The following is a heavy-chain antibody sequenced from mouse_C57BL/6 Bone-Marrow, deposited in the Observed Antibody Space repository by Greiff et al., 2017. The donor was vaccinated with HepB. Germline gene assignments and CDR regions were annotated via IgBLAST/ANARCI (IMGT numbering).Heavy chain of an antibody. Sequence: EVKVEESGPGLVKPSQSLSLTCSVTGYSITSGYYWNWIRQFPGNKLEWMGYISYDGSNNYNPSLKNRISITRDTSKNQFFLQLNSVTTEDTATYYCARERARAGSFDYWGQGTTLTVSS. J-gene: IGHJ2*01. CDR1: GYSITSGYY. CDR2: ISYDGSN. D-gene: IGHD3-3*01. CDR3: ARERARAGSFDY. V-gene: IGHV3-6*01.